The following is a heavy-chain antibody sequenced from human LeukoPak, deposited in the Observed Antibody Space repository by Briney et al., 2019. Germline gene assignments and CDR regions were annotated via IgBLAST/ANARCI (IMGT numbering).Heavy chain of an antibody. Sequence: SETLSLTCTVSGGSISSSSYYWGWIRQSPGKGLEWIGEINHSGSTNYNPSLKSRVTISVDTSKNQFSLKLSSVTAADTAVYYCARTAPNYYGSGRKKMVDAFDIWGQGTMVTVSS. CDR1: GGSISSSSYY. CDR3: ARTAPNYYGSGRKKMVDAFDI. V-gene: IGHV4-39*07. J-gene: IGHJ3*02. CDR2: INHSGST. D-gene: IGHD3-10*01.